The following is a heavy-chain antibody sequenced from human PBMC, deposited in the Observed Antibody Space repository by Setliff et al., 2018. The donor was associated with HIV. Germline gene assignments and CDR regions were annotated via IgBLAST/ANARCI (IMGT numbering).Heavy chain of an antibody. V-gene: IGHV4-61*02. CDR3: ARDHDYYDSSKSWGFDY. CDR1: GDSISSGGYY. J-gene: IGHJ4*02. CDR2: IYTSGST. D-gene: IGHD3-22*01. Sequence: SETLSLTCTVSGDSISSGGYYWSWIRQPAGKGLEWIGRIYTSGSTNYNPSLKSRVTISIDTSKNQFSLKLRSVTAADTAVYYCARDHDYYDSSKSWGFDYWGQGTLVTVSS.